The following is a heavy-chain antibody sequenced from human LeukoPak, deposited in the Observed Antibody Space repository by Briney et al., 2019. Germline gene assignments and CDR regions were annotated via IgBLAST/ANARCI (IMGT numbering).Heavy chain of an antibody. J-gene: IGHJ5*02. CDR1: GFTFSDFY. CDR3: ARGTNGYCSSTSCYWGDYELA. CDR2: ISSSGNTK. D-gene: IGHD2-2*03. Sequence: GGSLRLSCAASGFTFSDFYMSWIRQAPGKGLEWVSYISSSGNTKYYADSVKGRFTMSRDNAKNSLYLQMDSLRVEDTAVYYCARGTNGYCSSTSCYWGDYELAWGQGTLVTVSS. V-gene: IGHV3-11*01.